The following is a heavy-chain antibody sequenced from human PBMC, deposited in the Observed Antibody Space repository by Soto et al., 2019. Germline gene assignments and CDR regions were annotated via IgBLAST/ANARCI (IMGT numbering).Heavy chain of an antibody. CDR2: ISSSSSST. CDR1: GFVFRDFY. CDR3: ARDRGAGSIFGGHYGMDV. Sequence: QMQLLESGGGLVKPGGSLRLSCAASGFVFRDFYMSWIRQVPGKGLEWLSKISSSSSSTDYADSVKGRFTISRDNAKNSLYLQMSSLRAEDTAVYYCARDRGAGSIFGGHYGMDVWGQGTTVTVSS. J-gene: IGHJ6*02. D-gene: IGHD3-3*01. V-gene: IGHV3-11*06.